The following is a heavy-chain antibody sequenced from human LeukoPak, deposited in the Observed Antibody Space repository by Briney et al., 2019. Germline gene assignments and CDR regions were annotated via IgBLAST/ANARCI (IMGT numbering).Heavy chain of an antibody. D-gene: IGHD2-21*01. CDR3: ARHFDHPSAYFDS. J-gene: IGHJ4*02. Sequence: KPSETLSLTCTVTGGSISSGDYYWSWLQQPPGKVLVWLTSSYSGGMTFYSPSHKSRLTISADTSRNHFSLRLSSVTAADTAIYFCARHFDHPSAYFDSWGQGSLVTVSS. V-gene: IGHV4-39*01. CDR2: SYSGGMT. CDR1: GGSISSGDYY.